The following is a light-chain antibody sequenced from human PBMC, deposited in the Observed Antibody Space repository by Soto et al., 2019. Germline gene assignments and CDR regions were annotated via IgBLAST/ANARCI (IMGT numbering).Light chain of an antibody. Sequence: DIQMTQSPPSRSPSVGDSATITCRASQTSTFFLSWYQKRPGEAPKLLIYSASTLHSGVPSRFTGSGSGTYFSLTISNLQPEDFATYYCLQTFSTPWTFGQGTKV. CDR2: SAS. CDR1: QTSTFF. J-gene: IGKJ1*01. V-gene: IGKV1-39*01. CDR3: LQTFSTPWT.